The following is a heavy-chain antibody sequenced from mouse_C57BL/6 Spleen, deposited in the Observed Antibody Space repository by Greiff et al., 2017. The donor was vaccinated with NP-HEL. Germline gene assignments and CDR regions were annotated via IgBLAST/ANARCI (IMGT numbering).Heavy chain of an antibody. Sequence: VKLVESGPGLVAPSQSLSITCTVSGFSLTSYAISWVRQPPGKGLEWLGVIWTGGGTNYNSALKSRLSISKDNSKSQVFLKMNSLQTDDTARYYCASHYYGSSAWFAYWGQGTLVTVSA. J-gene: IGHJ3*01. CDR1: GFSLTSYA. CDR3: ASHYYGSSAWFAY. D-gene: IGHD1-1*01. V-gene: IGHV2-9-1*01. CDR2: IWTGGGT.